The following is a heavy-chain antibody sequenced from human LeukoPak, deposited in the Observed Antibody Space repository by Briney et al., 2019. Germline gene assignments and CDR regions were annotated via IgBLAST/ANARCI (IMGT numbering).Heavy chain of an antibody. V-gene: IGHV1-2*02. Sequence: GASLKVSCKASGYTFTGYYMHWVRQAPGQGLEWMGWINPNSGGTNYAQKFQGRVTMTRDTSISTAYMELSRLRSDDTAVYYCARAGRHYYAPWVYWGQGTLVTVSS. CDR2: INPNSGGT. CDR1: GYTFTGYY. J-gene: IGHJ4*02. CDR3: ARAGRHYYAPWVY. D-gene: IGHD3-10*01.